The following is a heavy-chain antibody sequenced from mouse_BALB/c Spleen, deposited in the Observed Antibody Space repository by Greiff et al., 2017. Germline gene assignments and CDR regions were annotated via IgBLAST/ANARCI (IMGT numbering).Heavy chain of an antibody. J-gene: IGHJ2*01. D-gene: IGHD1-1*01. CDR3: ARGYYGSSYFDY. Sequence: VQVVESGAELMKPGASVKISCKATGYTFSSYWIEWVKQRPGHGLEWIGEILPGSGSTIYNEKFKGKATFTADTSSNTAYMQLSSLTSEDSAVYYCARGYYGSSYFDYWGQGTTLTVSS. CDR2: ILPGSGST. V-gene: IGHV1-9*01. CDR1: GYTFSSYW.